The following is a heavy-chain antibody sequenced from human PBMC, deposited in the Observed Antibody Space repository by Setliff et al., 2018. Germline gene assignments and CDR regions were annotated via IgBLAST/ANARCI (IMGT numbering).Heavy chain of an antibody. CDR2: ILDDGVKK. CDR1: GFTFSTYR. V-gene: IGHV3-30*03. CDR3: ARTCSGSGCYAGLES. D-gene: IGHD2-15*01. Sequence: GGSLRLSCAASGFTFSTYRMHWVRQAPGKGLEWVAVILDDGVKKYHADSVKGRFTISRDNSKNTLYLQMNSLRPEDTAVYYCARTCSGSGCYAGLESWGQGTPVTVSP. J-gene: IGHJ4*02.